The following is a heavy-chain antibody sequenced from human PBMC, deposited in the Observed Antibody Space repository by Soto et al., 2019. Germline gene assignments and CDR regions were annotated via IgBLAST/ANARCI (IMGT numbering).Heavy chain of an antibody. CDR2: IYWDDDK. CDR1: GFSVSSSGEG. J-gene: IGHJ5*01. CDR3: ANIDQNIVPAGGHGGFDF. D-gene: IGHD2-21*02. Sequence: QITLKESGPTLVKPTQTLTLTCTVSGFSVSSSGEGVGWIRQPPGKALEWLALIYWDDDKRYSPSLKSRLTITQDTSKSQVVLTMTNLDPVDTATYYGANIDQNIVPAGGHGGFDFWGKGTLVTVSS. V-gene: IGHV2-5*02.